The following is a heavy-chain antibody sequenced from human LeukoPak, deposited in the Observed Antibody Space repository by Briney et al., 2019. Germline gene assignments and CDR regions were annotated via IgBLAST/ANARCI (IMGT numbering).Heavy chain of an antibody. V-gene: IGHV3-21*04. CDR2: ISSSSSYI. D-gene: IGHD3-10*01. Sequence: PGGSLRLSCAASGFTFSSYSMNWARQAPGKGLEWVSSISSSSSYIYYADSVKGRFTISRDNSKNTLYLQMNSLRAEDTAIYYCARVPGSYYVDFDYWGQGTLVTVSS. J-gene: IGHJ4*02. CDR1: GFTFSSYS. CDR3: ARVPGSYYVDFDY.